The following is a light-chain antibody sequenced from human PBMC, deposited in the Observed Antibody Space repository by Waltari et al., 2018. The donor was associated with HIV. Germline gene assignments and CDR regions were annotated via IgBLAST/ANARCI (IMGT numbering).Light chain of an antibody. V-gene: IGLV2-14*01. CDR3: SSYSTRGFVL. Sequence: SALTQPASVSGSPGQSITISCTGPASDMTTFNFVSWSQQSPGGAPKLIIFEVYFRPSGVSDRFSGSKSGDTASLTISALRAEDEGDYFCSSYSTRGFVLFGGGTKVTVL. CDR1: ASDMTTFNF. J-gene: IGLJ3*02. CDR2: EVY.